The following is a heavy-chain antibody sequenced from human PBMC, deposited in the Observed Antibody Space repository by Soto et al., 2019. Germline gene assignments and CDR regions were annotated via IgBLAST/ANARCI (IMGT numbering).Heavy chain of an antibody. CDR3: ARGVPGHYGCDY. J-gene: IGHJ4*02. Sequence: EVQLVESGGGLVQPGGSLRLSCEASGLPFSGYWMHWVRQAPGKGLVWVSRINSDGSSTNYADSVKCRFTISRDNVKNTLYLQMDSLRSEDTAVYYCARGVPGHYGCDYWGQGTLVTVSS. CDR1: GLPFSGYW. D-gene: IGHD4-17*01. V-gene: IGHV3-74*01. CDR2: INSDGSST.